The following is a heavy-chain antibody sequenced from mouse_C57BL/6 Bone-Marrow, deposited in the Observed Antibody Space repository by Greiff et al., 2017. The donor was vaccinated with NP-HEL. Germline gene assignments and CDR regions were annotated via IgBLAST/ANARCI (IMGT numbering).Heavy chain of an antibody. D-gene: IGHD1-1*01. CDR2: IWTGGGT. Sequence: VHLVESGPGLVAPSQSLSITCTVSGFSLTSYAISWVRQPPGKGLEWLGVIWTGGGTNYNSALKSRLSISKDNSKSQVFLKMNSLQTDDTARYYCARKRAYYYGSSPSYWYFDVWGTGTTVTVSS. J-gene: IGHJ1*03. CDR1: GFSLTSYA. V-gene: IGHV2-9-1*01. CDR3: ARKRAYYYGSSPSYWYFDV.